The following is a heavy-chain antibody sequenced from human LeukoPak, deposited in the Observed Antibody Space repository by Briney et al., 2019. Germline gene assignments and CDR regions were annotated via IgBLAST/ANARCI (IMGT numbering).Heavy chain of an antibody. CDR3: ARQVGQWLVPEYFQH. CDR2: IYYSGST. Sequence: SETLSLTCTVSGGSISSSSYYWGWIRQPPGKGLEWIGSIYYSGSTYYNPSLKGRVTISVDTSKNQFSLKLSSVTAADTAVYYCARQVGQWLVPEYFQHWGQGTLVTVSS. D-gene: IGHD6-19*01. J-gene: IGHJ1*01. CDR1: GGSISSSSYY. V-gene: IGHV4-39*01.